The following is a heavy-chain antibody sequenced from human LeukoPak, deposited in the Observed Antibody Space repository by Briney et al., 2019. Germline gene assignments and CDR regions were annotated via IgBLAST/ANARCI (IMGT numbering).Heavy chain of an antibody. CDR1: GFTFDDYA. CDR2: ISGDGGST. Sequence: GGSLRLSCAASGFTFDDYAMHWVRQAPGKGLEWVSLISGDGGSTYYADSAKGRFTISRDNSKNSLYLQMNSLRTEDTALYYCAKERHGENWFDPWGQGTLVTVSS. D-gene: IGHD4-17*01. V-gene: IGHV3-43*02. J-gene: IGHJ5*02. CDR3: AKERHGENWFDP.